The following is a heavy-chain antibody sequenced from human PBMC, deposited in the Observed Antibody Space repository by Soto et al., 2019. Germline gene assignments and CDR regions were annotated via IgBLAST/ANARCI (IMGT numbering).Heavy chain of an antibody. Sequence: EVQLVESGGGPVQPGGSLTLSCAVSGVTFSDHYMEWVRQAPGKGLEWVARSRNKAKSYSTDFAASVKGRFTISRDESKNSLYLQMDSLKTEDTAVYYCSILEGAWGQGTLVTVSS. V-gene: IGHV3-72*01. CDR3: SILEGA. D-gene: IGHD1-26*01. CDR2: SRNKAKSYST. CDR1: GVTFSDHY. J-gene: IGHJ4*02.